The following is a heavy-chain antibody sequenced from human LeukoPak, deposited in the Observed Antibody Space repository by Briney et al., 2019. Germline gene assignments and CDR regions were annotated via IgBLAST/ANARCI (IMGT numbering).Heavy chain of an antibody. J-gene: IGHJ4*02. D-gene: IGHD2-21*01. CDR3: AKRPDCSTANCFRFEY. Sequence: GGSLRLSCAASGFTFSTYAMSWVRQPPGQGLEWVSSISGDGGSTYYAESVKGRFTISRDNSKNTLYLQMNSLRAEDTAVYYCAKRPDCSTANCFRFEYWGQGTLVTVSS. V-gene: IGHV3-23*01. CDR2: ISGDGGST. CDR1: GFTFSTYA.